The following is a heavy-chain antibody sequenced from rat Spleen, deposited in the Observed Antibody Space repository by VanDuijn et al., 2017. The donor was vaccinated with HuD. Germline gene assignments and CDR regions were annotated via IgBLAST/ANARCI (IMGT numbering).Heavy chain of an antibody. CDR1: GFTFSRSA. CDR2: ISYDGSST. V-gene: IGHV5-29*01. CDR3: ASPGWRYPY. D-gene: IGHD1-4*01. J-gene: IGHJ2*01. Sequence: EVQLVESGGGLVQPGRSLKLSCAASGFTFSRSAMAWVRQAPTKGLEWVATISYDGSSTYYRNSVKGRYTISRDNAQNTLFLQMNSLRSEDTATYYCASPGWRYPYWGQGVMVTVSS.